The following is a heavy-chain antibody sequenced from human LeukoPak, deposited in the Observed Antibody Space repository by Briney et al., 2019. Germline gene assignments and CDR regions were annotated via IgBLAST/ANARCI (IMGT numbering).Heavy chain of an antibody. J-gene: IGHJ4*02. CDR1: GFTFSSYS. D-gene: IGHD3-22*01. CDR2: ISSSSSYI. CDR3: ARVEYYYDSSGYYYLDY. Sequence: GGSLRLSCAASGFTFSSYSMNWVRQAPGKGLEWVSSISSSSSYIYYADSVKGRFTISRDNAKNSLYLQMNSLRAEDTAVYYCARVEYYYDSSGYYYLDYWGQGTLVTVSS. V-gene: IGHV3-21*01.